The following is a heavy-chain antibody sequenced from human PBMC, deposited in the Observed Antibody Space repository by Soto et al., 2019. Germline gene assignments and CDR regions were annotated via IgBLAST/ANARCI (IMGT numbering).Heavy chain of an antibody. V-gene: IGHV4-30-2*06. CDR3: ARGGGYDSFDY. D-gene: IGHD5-12*01. J-gene: IGHJ4*02. Sequence: SETLSLTCTVSGASISYGGFSWSWIRQSPGKGLEWIGYISHLESTYFHPSFKSRLTMSIDRTRNQFSLKLSSVTAADMAVYYCARGGGYDSFDYWGQGVLVTSPQ. CDR1: GASISYGGFS. CDR2: ISHLEST.